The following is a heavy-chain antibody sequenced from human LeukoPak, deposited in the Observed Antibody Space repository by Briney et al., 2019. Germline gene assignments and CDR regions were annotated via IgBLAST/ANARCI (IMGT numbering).Heavy chain of an antibody. CDR2: IYGTGST. Sequence: SETLSLTCAVSGYSLGKNYYWGWIRQPPGKGLEWIGRIYGTGSTSYNPSLMNRVTMSVDTSKNHFSRKLTSVTAADTAVYYCARYDSRGSASTRFDYWGQGILATISS. CDR1: GYSLGKNYY. D-gene: IGHD3-16*01. V-gene: IGHV4-38-2*01. J-gene: IGHJ4*02. CDR3: ARYDSRGSASTRFDY.